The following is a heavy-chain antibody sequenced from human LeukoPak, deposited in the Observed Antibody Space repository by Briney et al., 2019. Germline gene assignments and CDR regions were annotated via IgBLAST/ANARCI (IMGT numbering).Heavy chain of an antibody. J-gene: IGHJ3*02. CDR1: GGSISSSHHY. V-gene: IGHV4-39*01. CDR3: ARRGGGIAVAAYAFDI. CDR2: IYYSGST. Sequence: PSETLSLTCTVFGGSISSSHHYWGWVRQPPGKGLEYLGNIYYSGSTYYNPSLKSRVTISVDRPKNQFSLKLISVTPADTAVYFCARRGGGIAVAAYAFDIWGQGTMVTVSS. D-gene: IGHD6-19*01.